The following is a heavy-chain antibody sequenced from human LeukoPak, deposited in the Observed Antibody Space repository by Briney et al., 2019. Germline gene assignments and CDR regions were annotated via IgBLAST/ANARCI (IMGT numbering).Heavy chain of an antibody. J-gene: IGHJ3*02. CDR1: GFSVSSNY. D-gene: IGHD3-16*01. CDR3: ARERFYSDSRLPDM. CDR2: IYPGSRT. Sequence: GGSLRLSCAASGFSVSSNYLSWVRQAPGKGLEWVSVIYPGSRTFYTDSVEGRFTISRDNSKNTLYLEMNSLRAEDTAVYYCARERFYSDSRLPDMWGQGTMVTVSS. V-gene: IGHV3-53*01.